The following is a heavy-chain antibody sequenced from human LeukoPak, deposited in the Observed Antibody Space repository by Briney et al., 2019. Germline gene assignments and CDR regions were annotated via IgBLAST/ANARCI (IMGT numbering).Heavy chain of an antibody. CDR1: GVSISSYY. V-gene: IGHV4-59*08. Sequence: SETLYLTCTVSGVSISSYYWSWIRQPPGKGLEWIGYIYYSGSTNYNPSLKSRVTMSVDTSKNQFSLKLSSVTAADTAVYYCATYYYDTNSIGRADAFDIWGQGTMVTVSS. J-gene: IGHJ3*02. D-gene: IGHD3-22*01. CDR3: ATYYYDTNSIGRADAFDI. CDR2: IYYSGST.